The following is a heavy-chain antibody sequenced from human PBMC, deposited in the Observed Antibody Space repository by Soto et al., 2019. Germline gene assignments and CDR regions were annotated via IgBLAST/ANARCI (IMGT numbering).Heavy chain of an antibody. CDR2: LLYRGTA. J-gene: IGHJ6*02. V-gene: IGHV4-59*01. Sequence: QVQLQESGPRLVKPSETLSLTCSVSDSSMSPYYWTWFRQAPGKGLEWIGHLLYRGTATYNPALQGRVTISLDTPKKQVSLQLSSVIAADTAVYYCAKEFDTSGYYSYYYAMDVWGQGSTVTVSS. D-gene: IGHD3-22*01. CDR3: AKEFDTSGYYSYYYAMDV. CDR1: DSSMSPYY.